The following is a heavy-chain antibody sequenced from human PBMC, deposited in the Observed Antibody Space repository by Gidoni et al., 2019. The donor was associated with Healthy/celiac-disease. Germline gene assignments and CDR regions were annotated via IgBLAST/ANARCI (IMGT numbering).Heavy chain of an antibody. D-gene: IGHD3-10*01. J-gene: IGHJ4*02. CDR1: VGSFSGYY. CDR2: INHSGST. Sequence: QVQLQQWRAGLLQPSDTLSLTCAVYVGSFSGYYWSWIRQPPGKGLEWIGEINHSGSTNYNPSLKSRVTISVDTSKNQFSLKLSSVTAADTAVYYCARPRSPMVRGVPFDYWGQGTLVTVSS. CDR3: ARPRSPMVRGVPFDY. V-gene: IGHV4-34*01.